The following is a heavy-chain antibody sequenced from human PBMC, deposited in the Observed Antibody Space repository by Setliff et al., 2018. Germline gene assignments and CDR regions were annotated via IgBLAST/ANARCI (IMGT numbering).Heavy chain of an antibody. Sequence: ASETLSLTCAVYGGSFSGYYWSWTRQPPGKGLEWIGEINHSGSTNYNPSLKSRVTISVDTSKNQFSLKLSSVTAADTAVYYCTRGPDGYTYQGAFDIWGQGTMVTVSS. CDR2: INHSGST. D-gene: IGHD5-12*01. J-gene: IGHJ3*02. V-gene: IGHV4-34*01. CDR3: TRGPDGYTYQGAFDI. CDR1: GGSFSGYY.